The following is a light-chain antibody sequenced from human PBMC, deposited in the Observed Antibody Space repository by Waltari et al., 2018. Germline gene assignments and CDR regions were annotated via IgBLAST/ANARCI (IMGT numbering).Light chain of an antibody. Sequence: CRTSQSDISDLFGSQQRPGQAPLLLMSAATTRATGVPDWFCGSGYGTNFTLTISRLEPEDFAVYYCQNHERWPATFGQGTKVEIK. J-gene: IGKJ1*01. V-gene: IGKV3-11*01. CDR1: QSDISD. CDR2: AAT. CDR3: QNHERWPAT.